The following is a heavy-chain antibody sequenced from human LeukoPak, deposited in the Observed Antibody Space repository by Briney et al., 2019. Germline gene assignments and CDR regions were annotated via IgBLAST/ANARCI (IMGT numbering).Heavy chain of an antibody. D-gene: IGHD2-2*01. J-gene: IGHJ6*02. CDR1: GGSFSGYY. V-gene: IGHV4-34*01. CDR3: ASGSAPQLLTYYNYYGMDV. CDR2: INHSGST. Sequence: SETLSLTCAVYGGSFSGYYWSWIRQPPGKGLEWIGEINHSGSTNYNPSLKSRVTISVDTSKNQFSLKLSSVTAADTAVYYCASGSAPQLLTYYNYYGMDVWGQGTTVTVSS.